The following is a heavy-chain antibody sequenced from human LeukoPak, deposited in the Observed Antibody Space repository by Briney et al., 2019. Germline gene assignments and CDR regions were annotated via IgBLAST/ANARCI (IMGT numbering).Heavy chain of an antibody. V-gene: IGHV4-59*08. CDR3: ARHVVRGPMDV. CDR2: IYYSEST. Sequence: SETLSLTCTVSGGSISSYYWSWIRQPPGKGLEWIGYIYYSESTNYNPSLKSRVTISVDTSKNQFSLKLSSVTAADTAVYYCARHVVRGPMDVWGQGTTVTVSS. D-gene: IGHD3-10*01. CDR1: GGSISSYY. J-gene: IGHJ6*02.